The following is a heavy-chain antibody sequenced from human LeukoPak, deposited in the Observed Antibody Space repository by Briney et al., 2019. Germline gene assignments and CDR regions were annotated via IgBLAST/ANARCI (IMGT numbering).Heavy chain of an antibody. CDR1: GFTFSSYA. V-gene: IGHV3-30-3*01. CDR2: ISYDGSNK. D-gene: IGHD6-6*01. Sequence: PGRSLRLSCAASGFTFSSYAMHWVRQAPGKGLEWVAVISYDGSNKYYADSVKGRFTISRDNSKNTLYLQMNSLRAEDTAVYYCARNRQLVPGDWFDPWGQGTLVTVSS. J-gene: IGHJ5*02. CDR3: ARNRQLVPGDWFDP.